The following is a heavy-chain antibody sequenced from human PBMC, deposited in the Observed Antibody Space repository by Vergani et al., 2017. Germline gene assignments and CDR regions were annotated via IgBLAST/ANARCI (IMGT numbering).Heavy chain of an antibody. CDR2: ISWNSGSI. CDR1: GFTFDDYA. V-gene: IGHV3-9*01. CDR3: AKDGDGYYYYMDV. Sequence: EVQLVESGGGLVQPGRSLRLSCAASGFTFDDYAMHWVRQAPGKGLEWVSGISWNSGSIGYADSVKGRFTISRDNAKNSLYLQMNSLRAEDTAVYYCAKDGDGYYYYMDVWGKGTTVTVSS. J-gene: IGHJ6*03. D-gene: IGHD3-10*01.